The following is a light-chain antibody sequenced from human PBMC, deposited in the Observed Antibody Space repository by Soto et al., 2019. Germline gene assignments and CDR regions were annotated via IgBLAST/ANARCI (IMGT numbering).Light chain of an antibody. CDR1: GFNIGAGSD. CDR3: QSYDTSLSGWVV. J-gene: IGLJ2*01. V-gene: IGLV1-40*01. Sequence: QAVVTQPPSVSGAPGQRVTISCTGNGFNIGAGSDVHWYQQLPGTAPKLLIYGNNNRPSGVPARFSGSNSGTSASLAITGLQAEDEADYYCQSYDTSLSGWVVFGGGTKLTVL. CDR2: GNN.